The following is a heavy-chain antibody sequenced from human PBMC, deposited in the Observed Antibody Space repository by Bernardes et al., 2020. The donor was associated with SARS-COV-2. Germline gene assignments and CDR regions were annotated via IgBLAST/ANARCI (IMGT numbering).Heavy chain of an antibody. CDR2: ISFDGSNK. D-gene: IGHD4-17*01. CDR3: ARDWDYGESGYYYGVDV. Sequence: GGSLRLSCAASGFTFNTYAMHWVRQAPGKGLEWVAFISFDGSNKYYADSVKGRFTISRDNSRNTLYLLMNSLRPEDTAVYYCARDWDYGESGYYYGVDVWGQGTTGTVSS. CDR1: GFTFNTYA. J-gene: IGHJ6*02. V-gene: IGHV3-30-3*01.